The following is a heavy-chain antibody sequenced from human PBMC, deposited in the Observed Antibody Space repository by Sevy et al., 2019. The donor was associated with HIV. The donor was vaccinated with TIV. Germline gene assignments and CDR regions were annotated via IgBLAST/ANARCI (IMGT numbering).Heavy chain of an antibody. Sequence: GGSLRLSCAASGFSVSTNYMSWVRQAPGKGLEWVSAIYSGGNTYYADSVKGRFTISRDNSKSTLYLQMNSLRAEDTALYYCAKDQGESSGYYPLGAFDIWGQGTVVTVSS. CDR2: IYSGGNT. V-gene: IGHV3-53*01. CDR3: AKDQGESSGYYPLGAFDI. J-gene: IGHJ3*02. D-gene: IGHD3-22*01. CDR1: GFSVSTNY.